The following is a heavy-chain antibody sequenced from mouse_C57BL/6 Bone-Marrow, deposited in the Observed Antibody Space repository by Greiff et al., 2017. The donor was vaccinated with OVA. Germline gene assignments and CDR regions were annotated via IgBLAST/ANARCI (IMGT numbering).Heavy chain of an antibody. V-gene: IGHV1-64*01. D-gene: IGHD2-2*01. CDR3: ARGARLNPPPY. CDR1: GYTFTSYW. Sequence: QVQLQQPGAELVKPGASVKLSCKASGYTFTSYWMHWVKQRPGQGLEWIGMIHPNSGSTNYNVKFKSKATLTVDKSSSTAYMQLSSLTSEDSAVYYCARGARLNPPPYWGQGTTLTVSS. CDR2: IHPNSGST. J-gene: IGHJ2*01.